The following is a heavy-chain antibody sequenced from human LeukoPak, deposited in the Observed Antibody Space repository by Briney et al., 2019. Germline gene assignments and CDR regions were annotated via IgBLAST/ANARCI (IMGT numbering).Heavy chain of an antibody. CDR2: ISSSSSTI. CDR1: GFTFSSYA. J-gene: IGHJ4*02. V-gene: IGHV3-48*01. CDR3: ARGRVITMVRGVLVY. Sequence: GGSLRLSCAASGFTFSSYAMSWVRQAPGKGLEWVSYISSSSSTIYYADSVKGRFTISRDNAKNSLYLQMNSLRAEDTAVYYCARGRVITMVRGVLVYWGQGTLVTVSS. D-gene: IGHD3-10*01.